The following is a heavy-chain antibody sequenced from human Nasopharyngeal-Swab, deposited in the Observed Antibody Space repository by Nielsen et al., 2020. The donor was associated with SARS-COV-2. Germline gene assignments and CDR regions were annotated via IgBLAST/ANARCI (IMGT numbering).Heavy chain of an antibody. J-gene: IGHJ6*02. V-gene: IGHV4-31*02. CDR2: IYYSGST. CDR3: ARDIGTPAYPRYYYYGMDV. D-gene: IGHD1-1*01. Sequence: WIRQPPGKGLEWIGYIYYSGSTYYNPSLKSRVTISVDTSKNPFTLKLSSVTAADTAVYYCARDIGTPAYPRYYYYGMDVWGQGTTVTVSS.